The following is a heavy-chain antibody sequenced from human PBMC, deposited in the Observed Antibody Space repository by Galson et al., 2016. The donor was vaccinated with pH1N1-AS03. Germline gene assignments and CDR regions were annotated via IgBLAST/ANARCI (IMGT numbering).Heavy chain of an antibody. V-gene: IGHV3-74*03. CDR3: PKPRAADWQAFNY. CDR1: GFPFSTYW. CDR2: ISPDGTSA. J-gene: IGHJ4*02. D-gene: IGHD3-9*01. Sequence: SLRLSCAASGFPFSTYWMHWVRQAPGKGLAWVSRISPDGTSALYADSVKGRFTIFRDNTQSTLYLQMDSLTAEDTAVYYCPKPRAADWQAFNYWGRGAPVTVSS.